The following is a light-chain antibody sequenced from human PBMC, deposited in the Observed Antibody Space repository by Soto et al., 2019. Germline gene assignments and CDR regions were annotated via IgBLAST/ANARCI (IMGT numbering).Light chain of an antibody. CDR3: QHYADWPLT. CDR2: GAS. V-gene: IGKV3-15*01. CDR1: QSLGTN. J-gene: IGKJ4*01. Sequence: MVMTQSPGTLSLSPGERATLSCSASQSLGTNLGWYQQKPGQAPRLLIYGASTRATAIPARFSGSGSGTELTLTIASLQSEDFAVYYCQHYADWPLTFGGGTKVEIK.